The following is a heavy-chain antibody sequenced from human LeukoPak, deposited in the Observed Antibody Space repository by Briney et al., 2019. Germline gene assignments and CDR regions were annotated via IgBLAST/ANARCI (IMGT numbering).Heavy chain of an antibody. CDR1: GGSMTSYY. CDR2: ISHIGST. Sequence: PSETLSLTCTVSGGSMTSYYWSWIRQPPGKGLEWIGFISHIGSTNYNSSLRSRVTFSVDTFKSQFSLNLRSVTAADTAVYYCARDSYYGMDVWGQGTTVIVSS. CDR3: ARDSYYGMDV. V-gene: IGHV4-59*01. J-gene: IGHJ6*02.